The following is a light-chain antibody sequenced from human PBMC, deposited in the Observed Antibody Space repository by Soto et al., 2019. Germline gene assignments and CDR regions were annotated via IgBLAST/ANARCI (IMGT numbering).Light chain of an antibody. CDR1: QSLQHSNGYNY. CDR2: LGS. CDR3: MQALQTPWT. Sequence: DIVMTQSPLSLPVTPGEPASISCRSSQSLQHSNGYNYLDWYLQKPGQSSQLLIYLGSHRASGVPDRFSGSASGTDFTLKITRVEAEDVGVYYCMQALQTPWTFGQGTKVEIK. J-gene: IGKJ1*01. V-gene: IGKV2-28*01.